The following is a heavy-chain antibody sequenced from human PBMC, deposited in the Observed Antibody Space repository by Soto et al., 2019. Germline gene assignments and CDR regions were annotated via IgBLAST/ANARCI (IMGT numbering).Heavy chain of an antibody. CDR2: IYYSGST. J-gene: IGHJ4*02. V-gene: IGHV4-59*08. CDR3: ACGGATPLLGY. D-gene: IGHD3-10*01. Sequence: SETLSLTCTVSGGSISSYYWSWIRQPPGKGLEWIGYIYYSGSTNYNPSLKSRVTISVDTSKNQFSLKLSSVTAADTAVYYCACGGATPLLGYCGQGTLVTVSS. CDR1: GGSISSYY.